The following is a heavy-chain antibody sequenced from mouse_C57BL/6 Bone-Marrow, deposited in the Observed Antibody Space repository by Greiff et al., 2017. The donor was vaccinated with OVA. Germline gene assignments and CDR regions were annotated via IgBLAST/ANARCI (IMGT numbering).Heavy chain of an antibody. V-gene: IGHV1-50*01. J-gene: IGHJ2*01. CDR1: GYTFTSYW. CDR2: IDPSDSYT. CDR3: AVYSNYFDY. Sequence: VKLQQPGAELVKPGASVKLSCKASGYTFTSYWMQWVKQRPGQGLEWIGEIDPSDSYTNYNQKFKGKATLTVDTSSSTAYMQLSSLTSEDSAVYYCAVYSNYFDYWGQGTTLTVSS. D-gene: IGHD2-1*01.